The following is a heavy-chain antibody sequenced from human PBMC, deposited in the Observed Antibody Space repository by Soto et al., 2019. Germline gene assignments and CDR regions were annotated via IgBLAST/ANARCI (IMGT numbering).Heavy chain of an antibody. Sequence: QVQLVGSGGGVVQPGRSLRLSCAASGFTFKNNGMHWVRQAPGKGLEWVAIISYHGNNQFYADSVKGRFTISRDNSNNTLYLEMNSLRPEDTAVYYCAKDLALGFWSGNYYFDHWGQGTLVTVSS. D-gene: IGHD3-3*01. CDR1: GFTFKNNG. CDR3: AKDLALGFWSGNYYFDH. CDR2: ISYHGNNQ. J-gene: IGHJ4*02. V-gene: IGHV3-30*18.